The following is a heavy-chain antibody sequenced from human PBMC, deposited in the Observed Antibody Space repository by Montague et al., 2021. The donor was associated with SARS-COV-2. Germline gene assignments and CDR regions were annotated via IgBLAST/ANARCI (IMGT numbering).Heavy chain of an antibody. J-gene: IGHJ4*02. CDR3: ARQVAATTAFDS. CDR1: GDSIISGFHF. D-gene: IGHD1-26*01. V-gene: IGHV4-31*03. CDR2: IYFSGSS. Sequence: TLSLTCTVSGDSIISGFHFWSWIRQHPEKGLEWIGYIYFSGSSLYNPSPNSRVTMPVDTSMSQFSLNLRSVTAADTAIYYCARQVAATTAFDSWGQGTLVSVSS.